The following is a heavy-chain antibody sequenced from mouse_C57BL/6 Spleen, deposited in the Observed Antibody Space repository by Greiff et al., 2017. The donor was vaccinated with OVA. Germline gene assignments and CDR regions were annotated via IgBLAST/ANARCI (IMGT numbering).Heavy chain of an antibody. J-gene: IGHJ2*01. CDR1: GYTFTSYW. Sequence: VQLQQPGAELVRPGSSVKLSCKASGYTFTSYWMDWVKQRPGQGLEWIGNIYPSDSETHYNQKFKDKATLTVDKSSSTAYMQLSSLTSEDSAVYYCARGEHKNGLDYWGQGTTLTVSS. V-gene: IGHV1-61*01. CDR2: IYPSDSET. CDR3: ARGEHKNGLDY. D-gene: IGHD1-1*01.